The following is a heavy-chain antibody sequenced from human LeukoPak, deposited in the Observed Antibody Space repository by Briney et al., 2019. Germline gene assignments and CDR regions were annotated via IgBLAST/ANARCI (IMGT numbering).Heavy chain of an antibody. CDR3: AKAMDYGDQYYRDAFDI. V-gene: IGHV3-30-3*01. Sequence: GRSLRLSCAASGFTFSGYAMHWVRQAPGKGLEWVAVISYDGSNKYYADSVKGRFTISRDNSKNTLYLQMNSLRAEDTAVYYCAKAMDYGDQYYRDAFDIWGQGTMVTVSS. D-gene: IGHD4-17*01. CDR1: GFTFSGYA. J-gene: IGHJ3*02. CDR2: ISYDGSNK.